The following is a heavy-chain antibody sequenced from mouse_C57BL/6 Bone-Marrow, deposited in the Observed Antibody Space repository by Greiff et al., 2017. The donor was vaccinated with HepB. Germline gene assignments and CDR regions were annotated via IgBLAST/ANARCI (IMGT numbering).Heavy chain of an antibody. CDR1: GFTFSSYG. CDR2: ISSGGSYT. D-gene: IGHD2-10*01. V-gene: IGHV5-6*01. Sequence: EVQLVESGGDLVKPGGSLKLSCAASGFTFSSYGMSWVRQTPDKRLEWVATISSGGSYTYYPDSVKGRFTISRDNAKNTLYLQMSSLKSEDTAMYYCASLQSYYWGQGTTLTVSS. CDR3: ASLQSYY. J-gene: IGHJ2*01.